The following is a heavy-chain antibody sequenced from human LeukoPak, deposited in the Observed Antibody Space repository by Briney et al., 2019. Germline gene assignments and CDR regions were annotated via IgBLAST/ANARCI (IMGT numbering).Heavy chain of an antibody. CDR3: ARVGAGTFDY. Sequence: SETLSLTCTVSGDSVSRGGYYWSSIRQPPGKGLEWIGYIYYSGSTNYNPSLKGRVTISVDTSKNQFSLKLSSVTAADTAVYYCARVGAGTFDYWGQGTLVTVSS. CDR1: GDSVSRGGYY. V-gene: IGHV4-61*08. CDR2: IYYSGST. J-gene: IGHJ4*02. D-gene: IGHD4/OR15-4a*01.